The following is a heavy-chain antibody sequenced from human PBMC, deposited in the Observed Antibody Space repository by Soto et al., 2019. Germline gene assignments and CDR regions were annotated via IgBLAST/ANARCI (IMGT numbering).Heavy chain of an antibody. CDR3: ARSDGYIAAEYFQH. CDR2: ISYDGSNK. D-gene: IGHD5-12*01. V-gene: IGHV3-30-3*01. Sequence: GGSLRLSCAASGFTFSSYAMHWVRQAPGKGLEWVAVISYDGSNKYYADSVKGRFTISRDNSKNTLYLQMNSLRAEDTAVYYCARSDGYIAAEYFQHWGQGTLVTVSS. CDR1: GFTFSSYA. J-gene: IGHJ1*01.